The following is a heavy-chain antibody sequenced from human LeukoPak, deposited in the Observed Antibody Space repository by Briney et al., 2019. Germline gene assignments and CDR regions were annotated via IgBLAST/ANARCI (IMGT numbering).Heavy chain of an antibody. CDR3: ASWGATHHYFDS. Sequence: SETLSLTCTVSGGSISSSTYYWGWIRQPPGKGLEWIGEINHSGSTNYNPSLKSRVTISVDTSKNQFSLKLSSVTAADTAVYYCASWGATHHYFDSWGRGTLVTVSS. CDR1: GGSISSSTYY. CDR2: INHSGST. D-gene: IGHD1-26*01. V-gene: IGHV4-39*01. J-gene: IGHJ4*02.